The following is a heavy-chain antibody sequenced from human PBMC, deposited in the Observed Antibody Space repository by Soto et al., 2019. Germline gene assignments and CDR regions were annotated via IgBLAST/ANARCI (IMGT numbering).Heavy chain of an antibody. Sequence: QITLKESGPTLVKPTQTLTLTCTFSGFSLSTSGVGVGWIRQPPGKALEWLALIYWDDDKRYSPSLKSRLTSTKDTSQNQVVPTMTNMDPVDTATYYCAHAISQAQYFQHWGQGTLVTVSS. CDR3: AHAISQAQYFQH. V-gene: IGHV2-5*02. D-gene: IGHD3-3*01. CDR1: GFSLSTSGVG. CDR2: IYWDDDK. J-gene: IGHJ1*01.